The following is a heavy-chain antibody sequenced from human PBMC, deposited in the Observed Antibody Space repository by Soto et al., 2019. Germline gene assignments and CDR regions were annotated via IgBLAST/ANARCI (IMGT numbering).Heavy chain of an antibody. CDR3: ARERPDGARLDP. J-gene: IGHJ5*02. Sequence: SETLSLTCAVYGGSFSGYYWSWIRQPPGKGLEWIGYIYHSGSTYYNPSLKSRVTISVDTSKNQFFLKLSSVTAADTAVYYCARERPDGARLDPWGQGTLVTVSS. CDR2: IYHSGST. D-gene: IGHD6-6*01. CDR1: GGSFSGYY. V-gene: IGHV4-30-4*01.